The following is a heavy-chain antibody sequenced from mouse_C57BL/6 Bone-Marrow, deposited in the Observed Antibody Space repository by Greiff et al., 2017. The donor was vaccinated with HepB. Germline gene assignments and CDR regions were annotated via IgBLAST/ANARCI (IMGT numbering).Heavy chain of an antibody. J-gene: IGHJ4*01. Sequence: VMLVESGAELVKPGASVKISCKASGYAFSSYWMNWVKQRPGKGLEWIGQIYPGDGDTNYNGKFKGKATLTADKSSSTAYMQLSSLTSEDSAVYFCARFYYPYYYAMDYWGQGTSVTVSS. CDR1: GYAFSSYW. D-gene: IGHD2-1*01. CDR3: ARFYYPYYYAMDY. CDR2: IYPGDGDT. V-gene: IGHV1-80*01.